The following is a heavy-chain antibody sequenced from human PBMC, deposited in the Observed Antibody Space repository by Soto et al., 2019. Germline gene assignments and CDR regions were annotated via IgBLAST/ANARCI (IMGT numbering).Heavy chain of an antibody. CDR3: ARASLVRGVVYYGMDV. CDR2: SNHSGST. J-gene: IGHJ6*02. D-gene: IGHD3-10*01. V-gene: IGHV4-34*01. Sequence: SETLSLTCGVYGGSFSVSYWSWIRQPPGKGLEWIGESNHSGSTNYNPSLKSRVTISVDTSKTQFSLKLSSVTAADTAAYYCARASLVRGVVYYGMDVWGQGTTVTVSS. CDR1: GGSFSVSY.